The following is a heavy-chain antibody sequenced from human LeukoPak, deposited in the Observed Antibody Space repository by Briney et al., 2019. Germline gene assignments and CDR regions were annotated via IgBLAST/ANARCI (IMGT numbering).Heavy chain of an antibody. Sequence: PGGSLRLSCAASGFTFSSYAMSWVRQAPGKGLEWVSAISGSGGSTYYADSVKGRFTISRDNSKNTLYLQMNSLRAEDTAVYYCAKDYSSSWPRTDAFDIWGQGTMVTVSS. J-gene: IGHJ3*02. CDR3: AKDYSSSWPRTDAFDI. CDR1: GFTFSSYA. V-gene: IGHV3-23*01. D-gene: IGHD6-13*01. CDR2: ISGSGGST.